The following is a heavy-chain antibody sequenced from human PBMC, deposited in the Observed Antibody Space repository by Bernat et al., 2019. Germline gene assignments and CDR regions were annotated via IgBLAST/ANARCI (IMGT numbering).Heavy chain of an antibody. CDR1: GFTFSNYW. CDR3: ARDPTVTTVFDY. J-gene: IGHJ4*02. D-gene: IGHD4-17*01. Sequence: EVQLVESGGGLVQPGGSLRLSCAASGFTFSNYWMSWVRQAPGKGLEWVANIKQDGSEKYYVDSVKGRFTISRDNAKNSLYLQINSLRAEDTAVYYCARDPTVTTVFDYWGQGTLVTVSS. V-gene: IGHV3-7*01. CDR2: IKQDGSEK.